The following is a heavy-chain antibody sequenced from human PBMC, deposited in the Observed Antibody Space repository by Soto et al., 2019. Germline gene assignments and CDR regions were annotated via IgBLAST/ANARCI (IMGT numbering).Heavy chain of an antibody. J-gene: IGHJ4*02. CDR2: ISAYNGNT. V-gene: IGHV1-18*01. Sequence: ASVKVSCKASGYTFTSYGISWVRQAPGQGLEWMGWISAYNGNTNYAQKLQGRVTMTTDTSTSTAYMELSSLRSEDTAVYSCARSSSYDLYDYWGRGTLVTVSS. CDR1: GYTFTSYG. D-gene: IGHD6-13*01. CDR3: ARSSSYDLYDY.